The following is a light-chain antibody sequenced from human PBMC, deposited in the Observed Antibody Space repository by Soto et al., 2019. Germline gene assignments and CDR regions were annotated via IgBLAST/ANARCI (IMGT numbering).Light chain of an antibody. CDR3: QQYNNWPIT. CDR2: ATS. V-gene: IGKV3-15*01. Sequence: EIVMTHSPATLSVSPGERAALSWRASQSVSSNLAWYQQKPGQAPRLLIYATSSRATGIPARFSGSGSGTEFTLTISSLQSEDFAVYYCQQYNNWPITFGQGTRLEIK. CDR1: QSVSSN. J-gene: IGKJ5*01.